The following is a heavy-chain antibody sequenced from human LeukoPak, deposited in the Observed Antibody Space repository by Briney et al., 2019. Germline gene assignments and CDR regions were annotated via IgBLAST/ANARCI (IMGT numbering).Heavy chain of an antibody. J-gene: IGHJ5*02. V-gene: IGHV3-33*01. CDR2: VWHDGSDK. CDR1: GFTFSSYG. D-gene: IGHD4-11*01. CDR3: ARDLDYSNHFSWFDP. Sequence: GGSLRLSCVASGFTFSSYGMHWVRQAPGKGVEWVAIVWHDGSDKYYADSVKGRFTVSRDNSKNTIYLQLNSLRAEDTAVYYCARDLDYSNHFSWFDPGGQGTLVIVSS.